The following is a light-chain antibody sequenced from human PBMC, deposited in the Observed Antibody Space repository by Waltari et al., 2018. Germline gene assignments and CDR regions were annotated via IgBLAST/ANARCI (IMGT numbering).Light chain of an antibody. CDR1: ESISNW. CDR2: KAS. J-gene: IGKJ1*01. CDR3: QQYDSFWT. V-gene: IGKV1-5*03. Sequence: DIQMTQSPSTLSASVGARVTITCRASESISNWLAWYQQKPGKAPKVLIHKASSLESGFPSRFSGSGSATEFTLTISNLQPDDFATYYCQQYDSFWTFGQGTKVEIK.